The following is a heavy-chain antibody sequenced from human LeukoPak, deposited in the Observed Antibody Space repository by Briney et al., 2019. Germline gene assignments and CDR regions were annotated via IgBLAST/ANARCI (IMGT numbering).Heavy chain of an antibody. Sequence: GASVKVSCKASGYSFTDYYMHWVRQAPGQGLEWMGWINPNSGGTNYAQKFQGRVTMTRDTSISTAYMELSRLTSDDTAEYYCARLTRGGTTAGAFDLWGQGTMVTVSS. CDR2: INPNSGGT. D-gene: IGHD1/OR15-1a*01. CDR1: GYSFTDYY. CDR3: ARLTRGGTTAGAFDL. J-gene: IGHJ3*01. V-gene: IGHV1-2*02.